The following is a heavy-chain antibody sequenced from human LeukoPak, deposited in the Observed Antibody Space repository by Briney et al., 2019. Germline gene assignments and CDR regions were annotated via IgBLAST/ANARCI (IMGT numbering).Heavy chain of an antibody. CDR1: GFMFSSYW. CDR2: IKQDGSEK. V-gene: IGHV3-7*03. CDR3: AKESYSSSWYYFDY. D-gene: IGHD6-13*01. J-gene: IGHJ4*02. Sequence: GGSLRLSCAASGFMFSSYWMTWVRQAPGKGLEWVANIKQDGSEKYYMSSARGRFTISRDNAKNSLYLQMNNVRAEDTAVYYCAKESYSSSWYYFDYWGQGTLVTVSS.